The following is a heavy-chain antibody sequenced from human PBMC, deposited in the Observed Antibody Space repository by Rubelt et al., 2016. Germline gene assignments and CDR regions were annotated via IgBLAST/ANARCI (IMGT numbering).Heavy chain of an antibody. J-gene: IGHJ4*02. V-gene: IGHV3-33*01. CDR2: IHYDGSNK. Sequence: QVQLVESGGGVVQPGRSLRLSCAASGFTFSIHGMHWVRQAPGKGLEWLALIHYDGSNKFYADSVKGRFTISRYNSKKTLYLPVNCLRAEDTSVYFCARNGGDSWGQGTLVTVSS. CDR1: GFTFSIHG. CDR3: ARNGGDS.